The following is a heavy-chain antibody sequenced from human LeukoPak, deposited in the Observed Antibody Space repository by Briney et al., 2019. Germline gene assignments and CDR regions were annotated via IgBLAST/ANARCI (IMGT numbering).Heavy chain of an antibody. D-gene: IGHD3-10*01. Sequence: SGTLSLTCAVSGGSISSSNWWSWIRQHPGKGLEWIGYIYYSGSTYYNPSLKSRVTISVDTSKNQFSLKLSSVTAADTAVYYCARDRTMVRGVTYYYYGMDVWGQGTTVTVSS. CDR3: ARDRTMVRGVTYYYYGMDV. V-gene: IGHV4-31*11. CDR2: IYYSGST. J-gene: IGHJ6*02. CDR1: GGSISSSNW.